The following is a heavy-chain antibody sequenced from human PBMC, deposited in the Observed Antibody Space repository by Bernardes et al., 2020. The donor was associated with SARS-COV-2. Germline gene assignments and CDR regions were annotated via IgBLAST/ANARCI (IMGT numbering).Heavy chain of an antibody. J-gene: IGHJ4*02. CDR3: ASRDYFDY. V-gene: IGHV4-39*01. CDR2: IYYSGTT. Sequence: SETLSLTCTVSGASISSSGYYWGWIRQPPGKGLEWIGSIYYSGTTYYNPSLKSRVTISVDRSKSQFSLKLSSVTAADTAVYYCASRDYFDYWGQGTLVTVSS. CDR1: GASISSSGYY.